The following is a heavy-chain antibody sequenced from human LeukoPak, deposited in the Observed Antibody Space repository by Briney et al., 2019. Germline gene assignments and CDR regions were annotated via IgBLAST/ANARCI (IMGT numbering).Heavy chain of an antibody. Sequence: PSETLSLTCTVSGDSINNYYCSWIRQPAGKGLEWIGRIYSTGSTNYNPSLKSRVTMSVDTSKNQFSLKLSSVTAADTAVYYCAKVRYGTFNWFDPWGQGTLVTVSS. D-gene: IGHD1-1*01. V-gene: IGHV4-4*07. CDR1: GDSINNYY. CDR3: AKVRYGTFNWFDP. J-gene: IGHJ5*02. CDR2: IYSTGST.